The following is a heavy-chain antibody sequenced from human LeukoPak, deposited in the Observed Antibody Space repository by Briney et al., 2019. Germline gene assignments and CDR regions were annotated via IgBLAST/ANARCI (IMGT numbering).Heavy chain of an antibody. CDR1: GGSISSGDYY. J-gene: IGHJ6*03. Sequence: PSETLYLTCTVSGGSISSGDYYWSWIRQPPGKGLEWIGYIYYSGSTYYNPSLKSRVTISVDTSKNQFSLKLSSVTAAGTAVYYCARVPSYYYYMDVWGKGTTVTVSS. CDR2: IYYSGST. V-gene: IGHV4-30-4*08. CDR3: ARVPSYYYYMDV.